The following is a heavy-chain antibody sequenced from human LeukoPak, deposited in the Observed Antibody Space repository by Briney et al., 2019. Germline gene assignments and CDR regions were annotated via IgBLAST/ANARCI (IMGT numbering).Heavy chain of an antibody. CDR3: AKDRSSSWSFDY. V-gene: IGHV3-30*18. CDR1: GFTFRRHG. J-gene: IGHJ4*02. CDR2: ISYDGSNK. D-gene: IGHD6-13*01. Sequence: GRSLRLSCAASGFTFRRHGMHWVRQAPGKGLEWVAVISYDGSNKNCADSVKGRFTISRDNSKNTLYLQMNSLRAEDTAVYYCAKDRSSSWSFDYWGQGTLVTVSS.